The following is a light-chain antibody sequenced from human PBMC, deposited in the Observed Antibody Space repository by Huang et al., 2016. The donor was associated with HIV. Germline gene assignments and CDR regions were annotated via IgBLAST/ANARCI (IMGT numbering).Light chain of an antibody. CDR2: DAS. Sequence: DIQMTQSPSSLSSSLGDRVTITCQASQDISTYLNWYQQKPGKAPKLLIYDASKLETGVPSRFSGSGSGTDFTFTIISLQPEDIATYYCQQYDNRITFGGGTKVEIK. J-gene: IGKJ4*01. CDR1: QDISTY. CDR3: QQYDNRIT. V-gene: IGKV1-33*01.